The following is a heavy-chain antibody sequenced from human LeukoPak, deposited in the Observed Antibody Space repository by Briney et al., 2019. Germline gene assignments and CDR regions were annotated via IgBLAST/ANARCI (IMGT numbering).Heavy chain of an antibody. CDR2: ISSSSSYI. Sequence: PGESLRLSCAASGFTFSSYSMNWVRQAPGRGLEWVSSISSSSSYIYYADSVKGRFTISRDNAKNSLYLQMNSLRAEDTAVYYCARDGAYYYDSSGYYYFDYWGQGTLVTVSS. CDR1: GFTFSSYS. V-gene: IGHV3-21*01. D-gene: IGHD3-22*01. J-gene: IGHJ4*02. CDR3: ARDGAYYYDSSGYYYFDY.